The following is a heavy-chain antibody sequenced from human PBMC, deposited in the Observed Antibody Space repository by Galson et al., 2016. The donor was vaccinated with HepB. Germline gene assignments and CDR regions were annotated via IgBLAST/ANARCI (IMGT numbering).Heavy chain of an antibody. CDR1: RFSLSAHW. V-gene: IGHV3-7*04. Sequence: SLRLSCAASRFSLSAHWMSWVRQAPGKGLEWVANIKQDGSETYFVDSVKGRFTISRDNAENSLYLEMNSLRAEDTAVYYCAREDFDVSGYYYMEVRYFDLWGRGTLVTVSS. D-gene: IGHD3-22*01. J-gene: IGHJ2*01. CDR2: IKQDGSET. CDR3: AREDFDVSGYYYMEVRYFDL.